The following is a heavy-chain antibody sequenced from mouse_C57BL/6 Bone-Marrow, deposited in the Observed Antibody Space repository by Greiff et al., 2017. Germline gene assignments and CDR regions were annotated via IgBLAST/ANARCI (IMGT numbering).Heavy chain of an antibody. CDR3: ARQEGLYYCDY. V-gene: IGHV5-17*01. CDR1: GFTFSDYG. D-gene: IGHD3-1*01. J-gene: IGHJ2*01. Sequence: EVQLVESGGGLVKPGGSLKLSCAASGFTFSDYGMHWVRQAPEQGLEWVAYISRGSSTIYYAATVQGRFTISRDNAKNTLFLQITSLRGEDTTMYYCARQEGLYYCDYWGQGTTLTVSS. CDR2: ISRGSSTI.